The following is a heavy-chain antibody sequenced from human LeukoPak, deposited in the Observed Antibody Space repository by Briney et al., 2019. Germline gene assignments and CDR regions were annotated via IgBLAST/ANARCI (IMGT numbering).Heavy chain of an antibody. J-gene: IGHJ4*02. V-gene: IGHV1-69*04. CDR1: GGTFSSYA. CDR3: ARWNCSSTSCYGGHLDY. Sequence: ASVKVSCKASGGTFSSYAISWVRQAPGQGLEWLGRIIPILGIANYAQKFQGRVTITADKSTSTAYMELSSLRSEDTAVYYCARWNCSSTSCYGGHLDYWGQGTLVTVSS. CDR2: IIPILGIA. D-gene: IGHD2-2*01.